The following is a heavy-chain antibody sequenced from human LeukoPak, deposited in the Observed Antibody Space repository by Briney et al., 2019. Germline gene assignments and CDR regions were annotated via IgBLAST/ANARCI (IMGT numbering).Heavy chain of an antibody. Sequence: PSQTLSLTCTVSGGSISSGDYSWSWIRQPPGKGLEWIGYIYYSGSTNYNPSLKSRVTISVDTSKNQFSLKLSSVTAADTAVYYCAREVAGTRFDYWGQGTLVTVSS. D-gene: IGHD6-19*01. CDR2: IYYSGST. V-gene: IGHV4-30-4*01. J-gene: IGHJ4*02. CDR1: GGSISSGDYS. CDR3: AREVAGTRFDY.